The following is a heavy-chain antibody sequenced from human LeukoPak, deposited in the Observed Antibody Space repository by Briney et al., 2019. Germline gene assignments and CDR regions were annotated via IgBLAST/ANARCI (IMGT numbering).Heavy chain of an antibody. D-gene: IGHD3-22*01. CDR1: GFTFSSYA. CDR3: AKGSYYDSSGSFYFDY. J-gene: IGHJ4*02. V-gene: IGHV3-23*01. CDR2: ISGSGDNT. Sequence: GGSLRLSCAASGFTFSSYAMSWVRQAPGKGLEWVSGISGSGDNTYCADSVKGRFTISRDNSKNTLYVQVNSLGTEDTAAYYCAKGSYYDSSGSFYFDYWGQGTLVTVSP.